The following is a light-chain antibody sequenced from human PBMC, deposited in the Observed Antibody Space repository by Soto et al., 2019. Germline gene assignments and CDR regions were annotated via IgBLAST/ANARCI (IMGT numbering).Light chain of an antibody. Sequence: DIQMTQSPSTLSATAGDRVTITCRASQSISAWLAWYQQKPGKAPKLLIYDASNLESGVPSRFSGSGSGTEFTLTISSLQSEDFAVYYCQQYNNWPPITFGQGTRLEIK. V-gene: IGKV1-5*01. J-gene: IGKJ5*01. CDR1: QSISAW. CDR3: QQYNNWPPIT. CDR2: DAS.